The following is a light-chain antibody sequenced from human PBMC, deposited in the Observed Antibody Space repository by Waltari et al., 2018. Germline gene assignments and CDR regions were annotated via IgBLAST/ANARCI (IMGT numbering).Light chain of an antibody. CDR1: ILSTHY. CDR2: KDT. Sequence: SYELTQPPSVSVSPGQTARITCSGDILSTHYAFWYQHKPGQAPVVLIRKDTERPSGIPGRFSGSSSGATVTLTISGVQAEDEGDYYGQSADNTGTYWLFGGGTKVTVL. CDR3: QSADNTGTYWL. V-gene: IGLV3-25*03. J-gene: IGLJ3*02.